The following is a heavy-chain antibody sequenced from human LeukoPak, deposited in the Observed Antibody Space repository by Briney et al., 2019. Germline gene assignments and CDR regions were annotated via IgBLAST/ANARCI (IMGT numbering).Heavy chain of an antibody. CDR2: IYYSGST. V-gene: IGHV4-61*01. Sequence: SETLSLTCTVSGYSISSGYYWGWIRQPPGKGLEWIGYIYYSGSTNYNPSLKSRVTISVDTSKNQFSLKLSSVTAADTAVYYCARDGRYSSSWLDYWGQGTLVTVSS. CDR3: ARDGRYSSSWLDY. J-gene: IGHJ4*02. CDR1: GYSISSGYY. D-gene: IGHD6-13*01.